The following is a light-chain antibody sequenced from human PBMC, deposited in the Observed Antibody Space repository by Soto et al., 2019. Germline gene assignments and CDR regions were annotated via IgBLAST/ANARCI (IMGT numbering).Light chain of an antibody. CDR1: QSVSSSY. CDR2: GAS. CDR3: QQYGSSPST. Sequence: EIVLTQSPGTLSLSPGERATLSCRASQSVSSSYLAWYQQKPGQPPRLLFYGASRRATCIPYRFSGSGSGTDFTLTISRLEPEDVAVYYCQQYGSSPSTFGQGTKLEIK. V-gene: IGKV3-20*01. J-gene: IGKJ2*02.